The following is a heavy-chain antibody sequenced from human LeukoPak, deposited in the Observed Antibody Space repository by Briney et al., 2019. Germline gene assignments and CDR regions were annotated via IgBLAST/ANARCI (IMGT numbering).Heavy chain of an antibody. CDR3: VSWGSYRYIYGGAGGFDY. J-gene: IGHJ4*02. Sequence: PSETLSLTCTVSGGSISTSNYYWGWIRQPPGKGLEWIGSIYYSGSTYYNPSLKSRVTISVDTSKNQFSLKLSSVTAADTAVYYCVSWGSYRYIYGGAGGFDYWGQGTLVTVSS. V-gene: IGHV4-39*07. D-gene: IGHD3-16*02. CDR1: GGSISTSNYY. CDR2: IYYSGST.